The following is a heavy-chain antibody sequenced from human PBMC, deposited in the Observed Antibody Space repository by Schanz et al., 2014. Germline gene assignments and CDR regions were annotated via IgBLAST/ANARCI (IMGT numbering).Heavy chain of an antibody. D-gene: IGHD1-1*01. Sequence: VHLLESGGGLVEPGGSLRLSCAASGFAFSSFAMNWVRQAPGKGLEWVAYISSSSSTIHYADSVKGRFTISRDNAKNSLFLQMNSLRPEDTAVYYCARGRVLESWGQGTLLTVSS. J-gene: IGHJ5*02. CDR3: ARGRVLES. CDR1: GFAFSSFA. V-gene: IGHV3-48*03. CDR2: ISSSSSTI.